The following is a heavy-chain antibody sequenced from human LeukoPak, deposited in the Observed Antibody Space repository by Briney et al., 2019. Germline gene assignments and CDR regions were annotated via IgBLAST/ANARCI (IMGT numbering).Heavy chain of an antibody. CDR2: ISAYNGNT. D-gene: IGHD2-2*01. J-gene: IGHJ4*02. Sequence: GASVKVSCKASGYTFTSYGISWVRQAPGQGLEWMGWISAYNGNTNYAQKLQGRVTMTTDTSTSTAYMELRSLRSDDTAVYYCAREGYCSSTSCYPFDYWGQGTLVTVSS. CDR1: GYTFTSYG. CDR3: AREGYCSSTSCYPFDY. V-gene: IGHV1-18*01.